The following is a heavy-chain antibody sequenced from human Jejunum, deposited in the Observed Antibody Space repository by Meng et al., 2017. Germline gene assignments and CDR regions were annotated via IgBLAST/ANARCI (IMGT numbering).Heavy chain of an antibody. J-gene: IGHJ4*02. CDR2: ISASGGST. CDR3: GLLRSGG. CDR1: GYTFTSLG. D-gene: IGHD3-16*01. Sequence: GESLKISCAASGYTFTSLGMTWVRQVAGKGLECVSSISASGGSTPYADSVKGRFTLARDNSNKRVYLQMNSLRAEDTAVYYCGLLRSGGWGQGTLVTVSS. V-gene: IGHV3-23*01.